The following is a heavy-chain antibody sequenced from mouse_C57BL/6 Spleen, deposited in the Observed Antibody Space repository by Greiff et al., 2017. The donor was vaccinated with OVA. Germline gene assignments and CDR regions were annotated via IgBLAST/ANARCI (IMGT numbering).Heavy chain of an antibody. CDR1: GFTFTDYY. CDR2: IRNKANGYTT. Sequence: EVQLVESGGGLVQPGGSLSLSCAASGFTFTDYYMSWVRQPPGKALEWLGFIRNKANGYTTEYSASVKGRFTISRDNSQSILYLQMNALRAEDSATYCCARYRGRYDYDEGFAYWGQGTLVTVSA. D-gene: IGHD2-4*01. V-gene: IGHV7-3*01. CDR3: ARYRGRYDYDEGFAY. J-gene: IGHJ3*01.